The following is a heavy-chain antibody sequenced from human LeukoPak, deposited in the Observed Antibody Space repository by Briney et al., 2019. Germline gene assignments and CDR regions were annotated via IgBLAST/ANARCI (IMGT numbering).Heavy chain of an antibody. Sequence: GGSLRLSCAASGFIVNNYAMSWFRQTAGKGLEWVSSISSSSSYIYYADSVKGRFAISRDNAKNSLYLQMNSLRAEDTAVYYCARDYDNAFDIWGQGTMVTVSS. CDR2: ISSSSSYI. D-gene: IGHD5-12*01. J-gene: IGHJ3*02. V-gene: IGHV3-21*01. CDR1: GFIVNNYA. CDR3: ARDYDNAFDI.